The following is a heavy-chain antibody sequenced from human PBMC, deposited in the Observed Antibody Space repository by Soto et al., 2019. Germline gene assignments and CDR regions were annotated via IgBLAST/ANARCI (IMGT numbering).Heavy chain of an antibody. CDR3: ARESSIHYYYGMGV. V-gene: IGHV1-18*01. CDR2: ISAYNGNT. Sequence: ASVKVSCKASGYTFTSYGISWVRQAPGQGLEWMGWISAYNGNTNYAQKLQGRVTMTTDTSTSTAYMELRSLRSDDTAVYYCARESSIHYYYGMGVWGQGTTVTVSS. CDR1: GYTFTSYG. D-gene: IGHD6-6*01. J-gene: IGHJ6*02.